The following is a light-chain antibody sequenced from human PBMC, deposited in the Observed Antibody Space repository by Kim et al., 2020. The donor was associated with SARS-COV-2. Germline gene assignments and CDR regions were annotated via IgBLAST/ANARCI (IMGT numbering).Light chain of an antibody. CDR1: KSISSY. J-gene: IGKJ1*01. CDR2: TAS. Sequence: ASVGDRVTITCRASKSISSYLNWYQQKPGKAPKLLIYTASSLQSGVPSRFSGSGSGTDFTLTISSLQPEDFATYYCQQSYSTPPTFGQGTKVDIK. V-gene: IGKV1-39*01. CDR3: QQSYSTPPT.